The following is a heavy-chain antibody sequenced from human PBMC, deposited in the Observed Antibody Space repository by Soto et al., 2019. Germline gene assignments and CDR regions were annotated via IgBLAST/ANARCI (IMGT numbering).Heavy chain of an antibody. Sequence: QVQLVQSGAEVKKPGASVKVSCQASGGIFSSNAISWVRQAPGQGLEWMGGILPIFDTTHYAQKFQGRVTITADESTSTDYMELGSLKSEDTALYYCATGGRGYSSAPRFYFEYWGQGPLVTVSS. D-gene: IGHD5-18*01. CDR1: GGIFSSNA. CDR3: ATGGRGYSSAPRFYFEY. CDR2: ILPIFDTT. J-gene: IGHJ4*02. V-gene: IGHV1-69*01.